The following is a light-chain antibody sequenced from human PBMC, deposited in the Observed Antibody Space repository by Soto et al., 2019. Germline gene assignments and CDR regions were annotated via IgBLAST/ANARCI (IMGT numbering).Light chain of an antibody. V-gene: IGKV1-12*01. CDR3: QQCNSFPLT. J-gene: IGKJ4*02. CDR2: AGS. CDR1: QGISSW. Sequence: DIQMTQSPSSVSASVGDRVTITCRASQGISSWLAWYQQNPGKAPKLLIYAGSRLQSGVPSRFSGSGSGTDFTPTISNLQPEEVATYYCQQCNSFPLTFGGGTKVEIK.